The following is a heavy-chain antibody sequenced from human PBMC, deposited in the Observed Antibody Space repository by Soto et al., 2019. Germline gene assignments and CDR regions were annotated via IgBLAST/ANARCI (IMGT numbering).Heavy chain of an antibody. J-gene: IGHJ4*02. Sequence: PSETLSLTCTVSGGSISSYYWSWIRQPPGKGLEWIGYIYYSGSTNYNPSLKSRVTISVDTSKNQFSLKLSSVTAADTAVYYCASYRSFVGGVIAWGDYFDYWGQGTLVTVYS. CDR3: ASYRSFVGGVIAWGDYFDY. V-gene: IGHV4-59*08. D-gene: IGHD3-16*02. CDR2: IYYSGST. CDR1: GGSISSYY.